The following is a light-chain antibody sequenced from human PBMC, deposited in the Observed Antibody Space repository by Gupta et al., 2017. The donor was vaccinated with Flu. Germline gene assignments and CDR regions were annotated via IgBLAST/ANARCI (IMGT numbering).Light chain of an antibody. J-gene: IGKJ2*01. V-gene: IGKV2-28*01. CDR1: QSLLHSNGYNY. CDR3: MQALQTPRT. CDR2: LGS. Sequence: IVMTQSPLSLPVTPGKPASISCRSGQSLLHSNGYNYLDWYLQKPGQSPQLLIYLGSNRASGVPDRFSGSGSGTDFTLKISRVEAEDVGVYYCMQALQTPRTFGQGTKLEIK.